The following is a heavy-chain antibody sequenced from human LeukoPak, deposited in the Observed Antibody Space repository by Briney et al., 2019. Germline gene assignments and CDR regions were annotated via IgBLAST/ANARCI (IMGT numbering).Heavy chain of an antibody. V-gene: IGHV4-4*02. Sequence: SETLSLTCAVSGGSISSSNWWSWVRQPPGKGLEWIGEIYHSGSTNYNPSLKSRVTISLETSKNQFSLKLTSVTAADTAVYYCATSRAELWGRGTLVTVSS. CDR2: IYHSGST. J-gene: IGHJ2*01. CDR1: GGSISSSNW. D-gene: IGHD2-2*01. CDR3: ATSRAEL.